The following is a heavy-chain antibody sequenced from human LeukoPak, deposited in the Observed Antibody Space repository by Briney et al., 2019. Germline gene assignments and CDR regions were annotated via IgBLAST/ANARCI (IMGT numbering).Heavy chain of an antibody. CDR2: IYYSGST. CDR3: ARLTQQWLGDY. CDR1: GGSISSSSYY. V-gene: IGHV4-39*01. Sequence: SETLSLTCTVSGGSISSSSYYWGWIRQPPGKGLEWIGSIYYSGSTYYNPSLKSRVTISVDTSKNQFSLKLGSVTAADTAVYYCARLTQQWLGDYWGQGTLVTVSS. D-gene: IGHD6-19*01. J-gene: IGHJ4*02.